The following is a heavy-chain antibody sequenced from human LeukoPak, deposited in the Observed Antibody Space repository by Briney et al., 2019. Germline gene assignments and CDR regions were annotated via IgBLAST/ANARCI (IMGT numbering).Heavy chain of an antibody. CDR1: GGTFSSYA. J-gene: IGHJ6*02. CDR2: IIPIFGTA. Sequence: GASVKVSCTASGGTFSSYAISWVRQAPGQGLEWMGGIIPIFGTANYAQKFQGRVTITADESTSTAYMELSSLRSEDTAVYYCARDPKLRFSDYYYGMDVWGQGTTVTVSS. D-gene: IGHD3-3*01. CDR3: ARDPKLRFSDYYYGMDV. V-gene: IGHV1-69*13.